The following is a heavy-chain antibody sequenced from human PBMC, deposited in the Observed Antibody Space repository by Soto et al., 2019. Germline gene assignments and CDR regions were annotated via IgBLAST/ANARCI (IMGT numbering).Heavy chain of an antibody. CDR1: GFTFSSYW. CDR3: ARGEQWLVRWVY. CDR2: IKYDGSEK. D-gene: IGHD6-19*01. V-gene: IGHV3-7*04. J-gene: IGHJ4*02. Sequence: EVHLVESGGGLVQPGGSLRLSCAASGFTFSSYWMSWVRQAPGNGLEWVANIKYDGSEKYYVDSVKGRITISRDNAKNSVYLQRNSPRDEDTAVYYCARGEQWLVRWVYWGQGTLVAVSS.